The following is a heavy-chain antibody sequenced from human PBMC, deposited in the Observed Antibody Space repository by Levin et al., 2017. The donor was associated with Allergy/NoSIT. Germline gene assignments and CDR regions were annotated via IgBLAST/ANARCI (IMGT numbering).Heavy chain of an antibody. V-gene: IGHV1-69*06. CDR2: IIPIFGTA. Sequence: KISCKASGGTFSSYAISWVRQAPGQGLEWMGGIIPIFGTANYAQKFQGRVTITADKSTSTAYMELSSLRSEDTAVYYCARDRGGYSGYQRDWFDPWGQGTLVTVSS. J-gene: IGHJ5*02. CDR3: ARDRGGYSGYQRDWFDP. D-gene: IGHD5-12*01. CDR1: GGTFSSYA.